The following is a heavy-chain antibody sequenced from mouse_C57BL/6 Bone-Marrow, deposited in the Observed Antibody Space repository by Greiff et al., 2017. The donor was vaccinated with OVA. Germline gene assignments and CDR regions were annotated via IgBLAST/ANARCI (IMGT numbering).Heavy chain of an antibody. CDR1: GFNIKDYY. V-gene: IGHV14-2*01. Sequence: VQLQQSGAELVKPGASVKLSCTASGFNIKDYYMHWVKQRTEQGLEWIGRIDPEDGETKYATKFQGKATITADTSSNTAYLQLSSLTSEDTAVYYCARCGGYYYFDYWGQGTTLTVSS. CDR3: ARCGGYYYFDY. J-gene: IGHJ2*01. CDR2: IDPEDGET. D-gene: IGHD1-1*02.